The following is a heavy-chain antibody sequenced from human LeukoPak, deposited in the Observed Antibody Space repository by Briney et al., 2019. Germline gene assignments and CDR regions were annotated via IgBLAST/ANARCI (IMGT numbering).Heavy chain of an antibody. CDR3: ARRRYSSSWTPHCMDV. CDR1: GGSISSSSYY. J-gene: IGHJ6*03. CDR2: IYYSGST. Sequence: SETLSLTCTVSGGSISSSSYYWGWIRQPPGKGLDWIGSIYYSGSTNYSPSLKSRVTISVDTSKNQFSLKPSSVTAADTAVYYCARRRYSSSWTPHCMDVWGKGTTVTISS. V-gene: IGHV4-39*07. D-gene: IGHD6-13*01.